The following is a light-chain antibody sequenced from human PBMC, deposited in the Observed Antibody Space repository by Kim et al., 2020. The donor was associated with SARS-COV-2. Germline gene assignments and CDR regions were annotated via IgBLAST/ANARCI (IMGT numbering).Light chain of an antibody. CDR1: QSVSSSN. V-gene: IGKV3-20*01. CDR3: QQYSSSPGT. Sequence: EIVLTQSPATLSLSPGERATLSCRASQSVSSSNLAWYQQKPGQAPRLLIYGASGRATGIPDRFSGSGSGTDFTLTISRLEPEDFAVYYCQQYSSSPGTFGQGTKVDIK. CDR2: GAS. J-gene: IGKJ1*01.